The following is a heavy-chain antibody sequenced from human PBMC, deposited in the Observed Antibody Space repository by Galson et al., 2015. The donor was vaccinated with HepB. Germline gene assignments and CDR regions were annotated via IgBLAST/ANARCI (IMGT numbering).Heavy chain of an antibody. J-gene: IGHJ4*02. CDR2: ISYDGSYK. CDR3: AGASSRMPLDN. D-gene: IGHD2-2*03. Sequence: SLRLSCAASGFTFSSYAMHWVRQAPGKGLEWVAVISYDGSYKYYAESVKGRFTISRDNSKKTLYLKMNSLRAEDTAVYYCAGASSRMPLDNWGQETLVTVSS. CDR1: GFTFSSYA. V-gene: IGHV3-30-3*01.